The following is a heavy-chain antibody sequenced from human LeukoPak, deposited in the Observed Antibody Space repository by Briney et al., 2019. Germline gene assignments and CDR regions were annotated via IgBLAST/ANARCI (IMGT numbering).Heavy chain of an antibody. CDR2: ISHSGST. CDR3: ARRITGTTSDSFDY. Sequence: PGGSLRLSCAASGFTFSSYGMSWVRQAPGKGLEWIGSISHSGSTYYDPSLKSRITISVDTSKNQFSLKVRSVTAADTAVYYCARRITGTTSDSFDYWGQGILVTVSS. J-gene: IGHJ4*02. D-gene: IGHD1-20*01. V-gene: IGHV4-38-2*01. CDR1: GFTFSSYG.